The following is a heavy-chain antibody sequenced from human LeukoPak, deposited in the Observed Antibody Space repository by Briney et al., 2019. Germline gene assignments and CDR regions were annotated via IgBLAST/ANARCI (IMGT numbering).Heavy chain of an antibody. V-gene: IGHV1-2*02. Sequence: ASVKVSCKASGGTFSSYAISWVRQAPGQGLEWMGWINPNSGGTNYAQKFQGRVTMTRDTSISTAYMELSRLRSDDTAVYYCASPSLYSSSGPFDDYWGQGTLVTVSS. D-gene: IGHD6-6*01. CDR1: GGTFSSYA. J-gene: IGHJ4*02. CDR2: INPNSGGT. CDR3: ASPSLYSSSGPFDDY.